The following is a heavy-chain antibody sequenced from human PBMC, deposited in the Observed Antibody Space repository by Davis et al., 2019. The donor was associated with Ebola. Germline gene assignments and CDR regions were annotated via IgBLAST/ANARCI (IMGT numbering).Heavy chain of an antibody. D-gene: IGHD6-19*01. CDR2: ISGYNGNT. Sequence: ASVKVSCKASGYNLTSSGISWVRQAPGQGLEWMGWISGYNGNTKYAQRLQGRVTMTTDTSTSTAYMELRSLRSDDTAVYYCARIPGLQWLVPGRWFDPWGQGTLVTVSS. V-gene: IGHV1-18*01. J-gene: IGHJ5*02. CDR1: GYNLTSSG. CDR3: ARIPGLQWLVPGRWFDP.